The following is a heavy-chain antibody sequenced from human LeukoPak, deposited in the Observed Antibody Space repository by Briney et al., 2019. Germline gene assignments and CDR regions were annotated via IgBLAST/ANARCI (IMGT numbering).Heavy chain of an antibody. D-gene: IGHD3-3*01. Sequence: SQTLALTCTVSGYSISSGYYWGWIRQPPGKGLEWIGEINHSGSTNYNPSLKSRVTISVDTSKNQFSLKLSSVTAADTAVYYCARGLITIFGVVRPSYYMDVWGKGTTVTVSS. V-gene: IGHV4-38-2*02. CDR3: ARGLITIFGVVRPSYYMDV. J-gene: IGHJ6*03. CDR2: INHSGST. CDR1: GYSISSGYY.